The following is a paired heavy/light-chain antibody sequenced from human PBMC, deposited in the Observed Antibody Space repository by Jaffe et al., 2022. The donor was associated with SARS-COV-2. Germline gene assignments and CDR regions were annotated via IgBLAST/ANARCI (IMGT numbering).Light chain of an antibody. V-gene: IGKV4-1*01. CDR3: QQYYSPPLT. CDR1: QNVFDSSNNKNY. J-gene: IGKJ4*01. CDR2: WAS. Sequence: DIVMTQSPDSLAVSLGERATINCKSSQNVFDSSNNKNYLAWYQQKPGQPPKLLIYWASTRESGVPDRFSGSGSGTDFTLTISSLQAEDVAVYYCQQYYSPPLTFGGGTKVEIK.
Heavy chain of an antibody. J-gene: IGHJ4*02. CDR3: SAGTGRSDFDY. CDR1: GFTFNNAW. V-gene: IGHV3-15*01. CDR2: VKSKAAGGTT. D-gene: IGHD3-10*01. Sequence: EVQLVESGGGLVKPGGSLRLSCAASGFTFNNAWMNWVRQAPGKGLEWVGRVKSKAAGGTTDYAAPVKGRFTISRDDSENTLYLQMNSLKPEDTAVYYCSAGTGRSDFDYWGQGTLVTVSS.